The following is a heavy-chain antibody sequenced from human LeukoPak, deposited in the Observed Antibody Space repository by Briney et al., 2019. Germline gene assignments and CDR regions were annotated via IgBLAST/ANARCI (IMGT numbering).Heavy chain of an antibody. D-gene: IGHD6-19*01. CDR1: GYTFTSYG. J-gene: IGHJ4*02. CDR2: ISAYNGNT. Sequence: ASVKVPCKASGYTFTSYGISWVRQAPGQGLEWMGWISAYNGNTNYAQKLQGRVTMTTDTSTSTAYMELRSLRSDDTAVYYCARDGPLHLSSGWSVDYWGQGTLVTVSS. CDR3: ARDGPLHLSSGWSVDY. V-gene: IGHV1-18*01.